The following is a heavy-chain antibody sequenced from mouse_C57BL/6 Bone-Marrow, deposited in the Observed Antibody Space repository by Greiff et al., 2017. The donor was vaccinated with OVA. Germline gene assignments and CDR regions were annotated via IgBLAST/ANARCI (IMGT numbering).Heavy chain of an antibody. V-gene: IGHV1-59*01. CDR3: ARSLGYYGWFAY. Sequence: VQLQQPGAELVRPGTSVKLSCKASGYTFTSYWMHWVKQRPGQGLEWIGVIDPSDSYTNYNQKFKGKATLTVDTSSSTAYMQLSSLTSEDSAVYYCARSLGYYGWFAYWGQGTLVTVSA. J-gene: IGHJ3*01. CDR2: IDPSDSYT. CDR1: GYTFTSYW. D-gene: IGHD2-3*01.